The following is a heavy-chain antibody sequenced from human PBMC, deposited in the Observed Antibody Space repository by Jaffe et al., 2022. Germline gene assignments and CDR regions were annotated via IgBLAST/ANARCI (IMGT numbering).Heavy chain of an antibody. Sequence: EVQLVESGGGLVKPGGSLRLSCAASGFTFSSYSMNWVRQAPGKGLEWVSSISSSSSYIYYADSVKGRFTISRDNAKNSLYLQMNSLRAEDTAVYYCARDVGYYDFWSGYYPDYWGQGTLVTVSS. V-gene: IGHV3-21*01. D-gene: IGHD3-3*01. CDR3: ARDVGYYDFWSGYYPDY. J-gene: IGHJ4*02. CDR2: ISSSSSYI. CDR1: GFTFSSYS.